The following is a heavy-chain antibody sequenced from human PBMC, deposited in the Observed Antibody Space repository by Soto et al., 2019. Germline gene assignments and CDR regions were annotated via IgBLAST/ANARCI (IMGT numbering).Heavy chain of an antibody. CDR3: TRGPRPISTGTGAY. Sequence: EVQLVESGGGLVPPGGSVRLSCAASGFIFKMYWMHWVRQSPGKGLVWISRIYNDGTYSDYADSVRGRFTISRDNANDTLYLQMNSLRAEDSGLYYCTRGPRPISTGTGAYWGQGTQVTVSS. D-gene: IGHD3-10*01. CDR2: IYNDGTYS. V-gene: IGHV3-74*01. CDR1: GFIFKMYW. J-gene: IGHJ4*02.